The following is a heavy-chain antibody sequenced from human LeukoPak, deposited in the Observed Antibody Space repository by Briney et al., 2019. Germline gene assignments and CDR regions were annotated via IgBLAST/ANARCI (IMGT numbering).Heavy chain of an antibody. CDR3: AREMTTMENDY. D-gene: IGHD5-24*01. J-gene: IGHJ4*02. CDR1: GYTFTDYY. CDR2: INPNSGGT. V-gene: IGHV1-2*02. Sequence: ASVKVSCKASGYTFTDYYIHWVRQAPGQGLEWMERINPNSGGTDYAQKFQGRVTMTRDTSISTAYMELSRLRSDDTAVYYCAREMTTMENDYWGQGTLVTVSS.